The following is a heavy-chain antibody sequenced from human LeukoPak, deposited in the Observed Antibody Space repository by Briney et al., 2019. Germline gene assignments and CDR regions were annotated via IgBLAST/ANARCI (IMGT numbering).Heavy chain of an antibody. Sequence: SETLSLTCTVSGGSISSGGYYWSWIRQHPGKGLEWIGYIYYSGSTYYNPSLKSRVTISVDTSKNQFSLKLSSVTAADTAVYYCASWYVRAFDPWGQGTLVTVSS. V-gene: IGHV4-31*03. CDR1: GGSISSGGYY. CDR2: IYYSGST. J-gene: IGHJ5*02. D-gene: IGHD3-16*01. CDR3: ASWYVRAFDP.